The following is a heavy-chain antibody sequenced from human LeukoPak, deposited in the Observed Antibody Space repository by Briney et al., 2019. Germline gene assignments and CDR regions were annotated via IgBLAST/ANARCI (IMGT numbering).Heavy chain of an antibody. Sequence: GGSLRLSCAASGFTFSDYAMSWVRQAPGKGLEWVSAISGSGENTYYADSVKGRFTISRDNAKNSLYLQMNSLRAEDTAVYYCARGGVGATTDWGQGTLVTVSS. V-gene: IGHV3-21*01. CDR3: ARGGVGATTD. CDR1: GFTFSDYA. D-gene: IGHD1-26*01. CDR2: ISGSGENT. J-gene: IGHJ4*02.